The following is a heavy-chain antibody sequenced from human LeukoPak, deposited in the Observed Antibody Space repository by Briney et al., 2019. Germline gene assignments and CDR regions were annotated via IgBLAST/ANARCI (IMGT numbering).Heavy chain of an antibody. Sequence: GGSLRLSCAASGFTFSSYGMHWVRQAPGKGLEWVAVISYDGSNKYYADSVKGRFTISRDNSKNTLYLQMNSLRAEDTAVYYCAKDLTRWDIVVVVAAPGYWGQGTLVTVSS. D-gene: IGHD2-15*01. J-gene: IGHJ4*02. CDR3: AKDLTRWDIVVVVAAPGY. V-gene: IGHV3-30*18. CDR2: ISYDGSNK. CDR1: GFTFSSYG.